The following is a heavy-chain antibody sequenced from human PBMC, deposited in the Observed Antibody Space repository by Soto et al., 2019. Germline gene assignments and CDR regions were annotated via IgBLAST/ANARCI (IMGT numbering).Heavy chain of an antibody. CDR1: GYTFTSYA. Sequence: ASVKVSCKASGYTFTSYAMHWVRQAPGQRLEWMGWINAGNGNTKYSQKFQGRVTITRDTSASTAYMELSSLRSEDTAVYYCAREKVRYFDSLSNYGMDVWGQGTTVTVSS. D-gene: IGHD3-9*01. CDR2: INAGNGNT. V-gene: IGHV1-3*01. J-gene: IGHJ6*02. CDR3: AREKVRYFDSLSNYGMDV.